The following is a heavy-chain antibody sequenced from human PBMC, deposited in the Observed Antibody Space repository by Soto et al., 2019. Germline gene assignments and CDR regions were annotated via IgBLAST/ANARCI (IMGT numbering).Heavy chain of an antibody. J-gene: IGHJ4*02. CDR3: AREEGSYDILTGYPGLPDY. CDR2: IYYSGST. CDR1: GGSISSSSYY. D-gene: IGHD3-9*01. V-gene: IGHV4-39*02. Sequence: SETLSVTCTVSGGSISSSSYYWGWIRQPPGKGLEWIGSIYYSGSTYYNPSLKSRVTISVDTSKNQFSLKLSSVTAADTAVYYCAREEGSYDILTGYPGLPDYWGQGTLVTVSS.